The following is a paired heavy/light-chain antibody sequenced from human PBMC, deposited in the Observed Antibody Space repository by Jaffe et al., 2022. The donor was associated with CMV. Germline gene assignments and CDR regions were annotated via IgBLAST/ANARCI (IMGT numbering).Light chain of an antibody. CDR2: DAS. J-gene: IGKJ5*01. CDR1: QDISNY. V-gene: IGKV1-33*01. Sequence: DIQMTQSPSSLSASVGDRVTITCQASQDISNYLNWYQQKPGKAPKLLIYDASNLETGVPSRFSGSGSGTDFTFTISSLQPEDIATYYCQQYDNLLTFGQGTRLEIK. CDR3: QQYDNLLT.
Heavy chain of an antibody. CDR1: GGSISSSSYY. V-gene: IGHV4-39*01. J-gene: IGHJ3*02. CDR2: IYYSGST. CDR3: ARPTGHTNTQQWLPAVWAFDI. D-gene: IGHD6-19*01. Sequence: QLQLQESGPGLVKPSETLSLTCTVSGGSISSSSYYWGWIRQPPGKGLEWIGSIYYSGSTYYNPSLKSRVTISVDTSKNQFSLKLSSVTAADTAVYYCARPTGHTNTQQWLPAVWAFDIWGQGTMVTVSS.